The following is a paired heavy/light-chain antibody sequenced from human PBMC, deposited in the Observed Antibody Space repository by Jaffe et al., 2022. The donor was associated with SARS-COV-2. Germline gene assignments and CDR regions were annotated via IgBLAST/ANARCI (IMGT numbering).Light chain of an antibody. CDR2: EFT. V-gene: IGLV2-14*01. Sequence: QSALTQPASVSGSPGQSITISCTVTSSDVGAFTYVSWYQHHPGRAPKLIIYEFTDRPSGVPDRFSGSKSGNTASLTISGLQAEDEADYYCSSYTGRGTRLFGTGTKVTVL. CDR1: SSDVGAFTY. J-gene: IGLJ1*01. CDR3: SSYTGRGTRL.
Heavy chain of an antibody. CDR1: GFTFSTYW. Sequence: EVQLVESGGDLVQPGGSLRLSCAASGFTFSTYWMSWVRQAPGQGLEWVASIKPDESEKYYVDSVKGRFTISRDNAKTSLYLQINSLRVEDTAVYYCAKGYRWNDYWGQGTLVTVSS. J-gene: IGHJ4*02. D-gene: IGHD1-1*01. CDR3: AKGYRWNDY. CDR2: IKPDESEK. V-gene: IGHV3-7*01.